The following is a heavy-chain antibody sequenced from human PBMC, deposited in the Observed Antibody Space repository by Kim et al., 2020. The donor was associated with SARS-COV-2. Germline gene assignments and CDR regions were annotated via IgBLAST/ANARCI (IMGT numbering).Heavy chain of an antibody. J-gene: IGHJ1*01. V-gene: IGHV3-7*01. CDR1: GFTFSSYW. CDR3: LREEGVAYYRY. D-gene: IGHD1-26*01. Sequence: GGSLRLSCAASGFTFSSYWMSWVRQAPGKGLEWVANIRQDGSEKYHVGSVEGRFTISRDNAKNSVYLQMSSLRAEDTAFYFCLREEGVAYYRYWGQGTLV. CDR2: IRQDGSEK.